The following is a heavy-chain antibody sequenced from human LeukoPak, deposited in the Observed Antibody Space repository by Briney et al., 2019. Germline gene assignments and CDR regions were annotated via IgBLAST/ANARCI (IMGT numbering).Heavy chain of an antibody. V-gene: IGHV4-59*01. CDR3: ARVHRGYHYMDV. CDR2: IYYSGST. Sequence: PSETLSLTCTVSGGSISSYYWSWIRQPPGKGLEWIGYIYYSGSTNYNPSLKSRVTISVDTSKNQFSLKLSSVTAADTAVYYCARVHRGYHYMDVWGKGTTVTVPS. J-gene: IGHJ6*03. D-gene: IGHD5-24*01. CDR1: GGSISSYY.